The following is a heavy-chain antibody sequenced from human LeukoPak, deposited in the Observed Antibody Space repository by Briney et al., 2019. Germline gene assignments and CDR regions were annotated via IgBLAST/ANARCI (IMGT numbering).Heavy chain of an antibody. CDR1: GFTFSNYW. Sequence: HPGGSLRLSCAASGFTFSNYWMHWVRQAPGKGLVWVSRIDSDGSGTSYADSVKGRFTISRDDVKNMLYLQMNSLRVEDTGLYYCSTVEHFWGQGTLVTVSS. CDR3: STVEHF. J-gene: IGHJ4*02. D-gene: IGHD1/OR15-1a*01. CDR2: IDSDGSGT. V-gene: IGHV3-74*01.